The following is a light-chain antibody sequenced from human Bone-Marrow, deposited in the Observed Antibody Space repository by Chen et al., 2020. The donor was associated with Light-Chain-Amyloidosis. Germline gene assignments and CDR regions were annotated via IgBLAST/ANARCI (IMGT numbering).Light chain of an antibody. V-gene: IGLV3-21*02. CDR3: QVWDRSSDRPV. CDR2: DDS. Sequence: SYVLTQPSSVSVAPGQTATIACGGNNIGYTSVHWYQQTPGQAPLLVVYDDSDRPSGIPELLACSNSGNAATLTSSRVGAGEEADYCCQVWDRSSDRPVFGGGTKLTVL. CDR1: NIGYTS. J-gene: IGLJ3*02.